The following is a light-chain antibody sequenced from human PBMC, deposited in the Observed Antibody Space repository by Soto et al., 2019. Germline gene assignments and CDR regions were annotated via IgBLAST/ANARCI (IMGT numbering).Light chain of an antibody. CDR2: DVS. CDR1: SSDVGGYNF. V-gene: IGLV2-14*01. Sequence: QSALAQPASVTGSPGQSIPISCTRTSSDVGGYNFVSWYQQHPGKAPKLIISDVSNRPSGVSTHFSGSKSGNTASLTISGLQAEDEADYYCSSYTSINTHVFGTGTKVTVL. CDR3: SSYTSINTHV. J-gene: IGLJ1*01.